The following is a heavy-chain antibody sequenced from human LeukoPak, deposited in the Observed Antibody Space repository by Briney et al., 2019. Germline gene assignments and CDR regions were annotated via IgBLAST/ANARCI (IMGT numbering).Heavy chain of an antibody. CDR1: GGSISSYY. D-gene: IGHD3-22*01. J-gene: IGHJ3*02. V-gene: IGHV4-4*08. CDR3: ARGPYSYDSSGAFDI. Sequence: SETLSLTCTVSGGSISSYYWSWIRQPPGKGLEWIGYIYTSGSTNYNPSLKSRVTISVDTSKNQFSLKLSSVTAADTAVYFCARGPYSYDSSGAFDIWGQGTMVTVSS. CDR2: IYTSGST.